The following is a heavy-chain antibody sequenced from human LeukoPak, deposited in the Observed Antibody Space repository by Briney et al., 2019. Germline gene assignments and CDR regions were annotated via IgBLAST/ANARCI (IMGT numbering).Heavy chain of an antibody. Sequence: SETLSLTCTVSGGSISSGDYSWSWIRQPPGKGLEWIGYIYYSGSTYYNPSLKSRVTISVDTSKNQFSLKLSSVTAAGTAVYYCARGVFPLGYFDLWGRGTLVTVSS. J-gene: IGHJ2*01. CDR3: ARGVFPLGYFDL. V-gene: IGHV4-30-4*08. CDR2: IYYSGST. CDR1: GGSISSGDYS. D-gene: IGHD2-8*01.